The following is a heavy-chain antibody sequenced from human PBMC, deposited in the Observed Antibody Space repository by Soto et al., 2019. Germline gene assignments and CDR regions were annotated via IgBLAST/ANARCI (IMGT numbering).Heavy chain of an antibody. CDR3: ARAVRGPHYDFWSGYLSGAFHAYMDV. CDR2: IYYSGST. D-gene: IGHD3-3*01. V-gene: IGHV4-59*01. Sequence: SETLSLTSPVSSGSISTYYWSWIRQPPGKGLEWIGYIYYSGSTNYNPSLKSRVTISVDTSKNQFSLKLSSVTAADTAVYYCARAVRGPHYDFWSGYLSGAFHAYMDVWGKGTTVTVSS. CDR1: SGSISTYY. J-gene: IGHJ6*03.